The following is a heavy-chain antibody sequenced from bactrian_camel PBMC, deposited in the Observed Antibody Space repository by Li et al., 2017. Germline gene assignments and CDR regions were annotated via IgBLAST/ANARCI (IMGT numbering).Heavy chain of an antibody. D-gene: IGHD2*01. CDR2: IDDYGGT. Sequence: HVQLVESGGGSVQAGGSLRLACKVSGHLRGCMTWFRRPPGKEREGVAAIDDYGGTRYADSVKGRFTVSRDNANNTVNLMMNSLKPEDTAMYYCAANFGPYCSGPYLARRANFLGRGTQVTVSS. V-gene: IGHV3S53*01. J-gene: IGHJ4*01. CDR1: GHLRGC.